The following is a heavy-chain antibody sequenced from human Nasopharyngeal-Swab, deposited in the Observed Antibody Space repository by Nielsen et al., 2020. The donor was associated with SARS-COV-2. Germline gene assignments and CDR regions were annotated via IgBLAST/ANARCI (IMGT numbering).Heavy chain of an antibody. CDR3: ARTAGYYYMDV. CDR2: IYYSGST. CDR1: GGSISSYS. J-gene: IGHJ6*03. Sequence: GSLRLSCAVSGGSISSYSWSWIRLPPGKGLEWIRYIYYSGSTNYSPSLKSRVTISVDTSKNQFSLKLNSVTAADTAVYYCARTAGYYYMDVWGKGTTVTVSS. V-gene: IGHV4-59*01. D-gene: IGHD6-13*01.